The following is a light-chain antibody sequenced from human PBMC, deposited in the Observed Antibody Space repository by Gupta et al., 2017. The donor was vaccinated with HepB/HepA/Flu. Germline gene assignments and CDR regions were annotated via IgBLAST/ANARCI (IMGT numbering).Light chain of an antibody. CDR2: SNK. Sequence: QSVLTQPPSASSTPGQRITISCSGSSSNIGSNTLNWYQQLPGTAPKLLIYSNKQRHSGVPDRFSGSKSGTAAALAISGLQSEDEADYYCAAWHYSLNGHVFGTGTKVTVL. V-gene: IGLV1-44*01. CDR3: AAWHYSLNGHV. J-gene: IGLJ1*01. CDR1: SSNIGSNT.